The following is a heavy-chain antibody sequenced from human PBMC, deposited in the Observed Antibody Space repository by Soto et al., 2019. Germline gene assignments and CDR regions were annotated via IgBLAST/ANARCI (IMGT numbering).Heavy chain of an antibody. D-gene: IGHD7-27*01. J-gene: IGHJ4*02. CDR1: GGSISSSY. Sequence: SETLSLTCTVSGGSISSSYWRWIRQPPGKRLEWIGYIYYTGITNYNPSLKSRVTMSLDTSKNHFSLNLRSVTAADTAVYYCARDAPGSSFFDYWGQGTLVTVSS. CDR2: IYYTGIT. CDR3: ARDAPGSSFFDY. V-gene: IGHV4-59*01.